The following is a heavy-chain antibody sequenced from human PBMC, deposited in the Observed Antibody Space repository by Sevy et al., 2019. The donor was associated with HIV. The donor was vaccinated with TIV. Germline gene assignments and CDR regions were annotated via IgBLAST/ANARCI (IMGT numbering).Heavy chain of an antibody. CDR3: ARDSYYDTPGYLFGMDV. D-gene: IGHD3-22*01. CDR2: FSSTSTTI. Sequence: GGSLRLSCAASGFTFSSFSMNWVRQTPGKGLEGISRFSSTSTTIEYGDSVKGRFTISRDNAKNSLYLQMNSLRDEDTALYYCARDSYYDTPGYLFGMDVWGQGTTVTVS. V-gene: IGHV3-48*02. CDR1: GFTFSSFS. J-gene: IGHJ6*02.